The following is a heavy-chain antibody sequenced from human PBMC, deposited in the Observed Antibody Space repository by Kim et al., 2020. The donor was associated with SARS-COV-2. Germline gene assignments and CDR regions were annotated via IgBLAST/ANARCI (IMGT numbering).Heavy chain of an antibody. J-gene: IGHJ5*02. D-gene: IGHD2-2*01. V-gene: IGHV1-69*13. Sequence: SVKVSCKASGGTFSSYAISWVRQAPGQGLEWMGGIIPIFGTANYAQKFQGRVTITADESTSTAYMELSSLRSEDTAVYYCAREGYCSSTSCFNWFDPWGQGTLVTVSS. CDR2: IIPIFGTA. CDR3: AREGYCSSTSCFNWFDP. CDR1: GGTFSSYA.